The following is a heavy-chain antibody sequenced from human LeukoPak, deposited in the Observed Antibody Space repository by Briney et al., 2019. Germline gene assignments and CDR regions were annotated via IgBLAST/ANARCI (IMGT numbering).Heavy chain of an antibody. V-gene: IGHV1-2*02. J-gene: IGHJ4*02. CDR1: GYTFTGYY. CDR2: INPNNGGT. CDR3: ARDRYTSSWTTAFDY. Sequence: ASVKVSCKTSGYTFTGYYMHWVRQAPGQGLEWMGWINPNNGGTNYAQKFQGRVTMTRDTSISTAYMELTRLRSDDTAVYYCARDRYTSSWTTAFDYWGQGTLVTVSS. D-gene: IGHD6-13*01.